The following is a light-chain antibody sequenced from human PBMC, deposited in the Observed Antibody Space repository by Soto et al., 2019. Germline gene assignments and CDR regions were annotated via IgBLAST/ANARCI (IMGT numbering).Light chain of an antibody. CDR2: GAY. V-gene: IGKV3-20*01. CDR3: QQYGSSPR. CDR1: QSVTSSY. Sequence: EIVLTQSPGTLSLSPGERATLSCRASQSVTSSYLAWYQQKPGQAPRLLIYGAYSKATGSPDRFSGSGSGTDFTITISRLEPEDCAVYYCQQYGSSPRFGQGTKVEIK. J-gene: IGKJ1*01.